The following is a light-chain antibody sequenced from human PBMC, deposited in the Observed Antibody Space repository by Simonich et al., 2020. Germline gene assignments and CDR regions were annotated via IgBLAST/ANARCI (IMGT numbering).Light chain of an antibody. V-gene: IGKV4-1*01. Sequence: IVLTQSPASLAVSLGGRATITCKSSQSVLYSSNNKNYLAWYQQKPGQPPKLLIYWASTRESGVPDRFSGSGSGTDFTLTISSLQAEDVAVYYCQQYDSTPITFGQGTRLEIK. CDR1: QSVLYSSNNKNY. J-gene: IGKJ5*01. CDR3: QQYDSTPIT. CDR2: WAS.